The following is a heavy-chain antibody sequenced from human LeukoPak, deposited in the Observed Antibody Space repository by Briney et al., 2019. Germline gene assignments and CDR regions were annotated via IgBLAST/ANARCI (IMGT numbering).Heavy chain of an antibody. D-gene: IGHD3-10*01. CDR3: AREQNYYGSGIDAFDI. Sequence: GGSLRLSCAASGFTFSNCAMNWVRQAPGKGLEWASTISGSGGTKYYTDSVKGRFTISRDNSKNTLYLQMNSLRAEDTAVYYCAREQNYYGSGIDAFDIWGQGTMVTVSS. CDR1: GFTFSNCA. CDR2: ISGSGGTK. J-gene: IGHJ3*02. V-gene: IGHV3-23*01.